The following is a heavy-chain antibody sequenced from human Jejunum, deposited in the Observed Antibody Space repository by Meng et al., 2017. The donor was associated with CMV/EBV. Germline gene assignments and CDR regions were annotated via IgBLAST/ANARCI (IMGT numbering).Heavy chain of an antibody. J-gene: IGHJ5*02. CDR1: IFSSYV. CDR3: VRGGICSDTNCALGWLDP. CDR2: NLPIFRTA. V-gene: IGHV1-69*05. D-gene: IGHD2-2*01. Sequence: IFSSYVITGVRQAPGQGLEWMGGNLPIFRTANYERKFQGRVTITTDESTSTSYMELRSLRSDDTAVYYCVRGGICSDTNCALGWLDPWGQGTLVTVS.